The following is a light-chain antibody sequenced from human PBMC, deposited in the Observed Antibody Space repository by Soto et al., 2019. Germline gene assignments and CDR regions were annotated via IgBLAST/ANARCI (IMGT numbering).Light chain of an antibody. Sequence: EIVMTQAPATLSVSPGERSTLSCRASQSVSSNLAWYQQKHGQXPRXXIYGASTRATGIPARFSGSGSGTDVTITINSLQAEDVEVYYCQQHYITPITFGQGTRLEIK. CDR1: QSVSSN. J-gene: IGKJ5*01. CDR2: GAS. V-gene: IGKV3-15*01. CDR3: QQHYITPIT.